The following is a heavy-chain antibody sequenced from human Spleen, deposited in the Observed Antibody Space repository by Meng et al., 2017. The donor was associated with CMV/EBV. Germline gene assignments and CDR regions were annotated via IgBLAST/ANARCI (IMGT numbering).Heavy chain of an antibody. D-gene: IGHD2-2*02. V-gene: IGHV4-39*07. J-gene: IGHJ4*02. CDR1: SIYY. Sequence: SIYYGGWIRQPPGKGLEWIGSIYYSGSTYYNPSLKSRVSISVDTSKNQFSLNLGSVTAADTAVYYCARSPRGGCDSTSCYTERPFDYWGQGSLVTVSS. CDR2: IYYSGST. CDR3: ARSPRGGCDSTSCYTERPFDY.